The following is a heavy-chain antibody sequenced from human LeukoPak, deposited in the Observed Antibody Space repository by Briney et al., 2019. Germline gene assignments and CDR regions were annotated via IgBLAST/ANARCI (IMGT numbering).Heavy chain of an antibody. D-gene: IGHD2-2*01. CDR1: GGSFSGYY. V-gene: IGHV4-59*01. CDR2: IYYSGST. Sequence: SETLSLTCAVYGGSFSGYYWSWIRQPPGKGLEWIGYIYYSGSTNYNPSLKSRVTISVDTSKNQFSLKLSSVTAADTAVYYCAREVVPAAGGFDYWSQGTLVTVSS. J-gene: IGHJ4*02. CDR3: AREVVPAAGGFDY.